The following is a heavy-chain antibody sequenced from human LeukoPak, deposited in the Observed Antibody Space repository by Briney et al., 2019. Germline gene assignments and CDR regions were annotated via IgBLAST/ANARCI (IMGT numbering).Heavy chain of an antibody. Sequence: GESLKISCKGSGYSFTSYWISWVRQTPGKGLEWMGRIDPSNSYTNYSPSFQGHVTISADKSISTAYLQWSSLKAPDTAMYYCARLNYYDSSGYYPDYWGQGTLVTVSS. V-gene: IGHV5-10-1*01. D-gene: IGHD3-22*01. CDR1: GYSFTSYW. CDR3: ARLNYYDSSGYYPDY. CDR2: IDPSNSYT. J-gene: IGHJ4*02.